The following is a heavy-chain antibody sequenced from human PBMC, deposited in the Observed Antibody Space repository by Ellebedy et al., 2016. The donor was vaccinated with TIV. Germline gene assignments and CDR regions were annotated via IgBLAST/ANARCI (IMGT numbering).Heavy chain of an antibody. CDR2: IYTDGSRP. CDR3: AREMSDGTSRQYDALDM. Sequence: PGGSLRLSCAASGFALSSYWMHWVRQAPGEGPVWVSRIYTDGSRPSYADSVKGRFTISRDNAKNTLHLQMNSLRAEDTAMYYCAREMSDGTSRQYDALDMWGQGTMVTVSS. V-gene: IGHV3-74*01. CDR1: GFALSSYW. J-gene: IGHJ3*02. D-gene: IGHD1-26*01.